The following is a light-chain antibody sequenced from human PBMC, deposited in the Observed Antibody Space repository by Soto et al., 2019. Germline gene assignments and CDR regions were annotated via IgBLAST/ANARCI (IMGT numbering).Light chain of an antibody. V-gene: IGKV3-20*01. CDR2: GAS. CDR3: QQYGSSPPSI. Sequence: EIVLTQSPGTLSLSPGESATLSCRASQSVITNYLAWYQQKPGQAPTLLIHGASSRASGIPDRFSGSGSGTDFTLTISRLEPEDFAVYHCQQYGSSPPSIFGQETRLEIK. J-gene: IGKJ5*01. CDR1: QSVITNY.